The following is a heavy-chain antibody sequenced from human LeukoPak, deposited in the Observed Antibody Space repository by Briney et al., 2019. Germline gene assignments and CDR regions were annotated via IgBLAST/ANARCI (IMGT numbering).Heavy chain of an antibody. D-gene: IGHD3-22*01. CDR3: ARDPGRYYYDSSGSGDY. Sequence: GGSLRLSCAASGFTVSSNYMSWVRQAPGKGLEWVSYISSSSSTIYYADSVKGRFTISRDNAKNSLYLQMNSLRAEDTAVYYCARDPGRYYYDSSGSGDYWGQGTLVTVSS. J-gene: IGHJ4*02. V-gene: IGHV3-48*01. CDR1: GFTVSSNY. CDR2: ISSSSSTI.